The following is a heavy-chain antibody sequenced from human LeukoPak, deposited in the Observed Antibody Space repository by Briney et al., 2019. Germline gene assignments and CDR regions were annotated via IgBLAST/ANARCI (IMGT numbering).Heavy chain of an antibody. Sequence: ASVKVFCKASGGTFSSYAISWVRQAPGQGLEWMGRIIPIFGIANYAQKFQGRVTITADKSTSTAYMELSSLRSEDTAVYYCANYYDSSGHRHWGQGTLVTVSS. D-gene: IGHD3-22*01. CDR3: ANYYDSSGHRH. J-gene: IGHJ4*02. CDR2: IIPIFGIA. CDR1: GGTFSSYA. V-gene: IGHV1-69*04.